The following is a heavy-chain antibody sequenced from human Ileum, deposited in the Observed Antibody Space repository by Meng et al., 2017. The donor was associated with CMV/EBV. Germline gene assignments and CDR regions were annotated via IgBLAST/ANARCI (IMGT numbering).Heavy chain of an antibody. CDR2: VHHSGIT. Sequence: QVQLQQVGAGLLQPSETLSLPCAVYGGSFSDYYWIWIRQSPGKGLEWIGEVHHSGITNYNPSLKSRVTISVDTSKNQFFLKLTSVTAADTGLYYCATNSEDYWGQGTLVTVSS. CDR1: GGSFSDYY. CDR3: ATNSEDY. V-gene: IGHV4-34*01. J-gene: IGHJ4*02. D-gene: IGHD4-23*01.